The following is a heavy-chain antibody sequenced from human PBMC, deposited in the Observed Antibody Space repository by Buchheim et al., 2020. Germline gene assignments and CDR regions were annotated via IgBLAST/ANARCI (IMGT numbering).Heavy chain of an antibody. CDR2: INTGNGNT. CDR1: GYTFTSYA. J-gene: IGHJ4*02. Sequence: QVQLVQSGAEVKKPGASVKVSCKASGYTFTSYAMHWVRQAPGQGHEWMGWINTGNGNTKYSQKFQGRVTITRDTSARIAYMELSSLRAEDTAVYYCARDHTYYFDTSGYLGYWGQGTL. D-gene: IGHD3-22*01. CDR3: ARDHTYYFDTSGYLGY. V-gene: IGHV1-3*04.